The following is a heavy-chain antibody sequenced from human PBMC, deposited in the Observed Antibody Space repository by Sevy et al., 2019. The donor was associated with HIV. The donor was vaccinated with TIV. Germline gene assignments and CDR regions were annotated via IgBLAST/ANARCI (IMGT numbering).Heavy chain of an antibody. D-gene: IGHD3-3*01. J-gene: IGHJ4*02. Sequence: ASVKVSCKASGGTFSSYAISWVRQAPGQGLEWMGGIIPIFGTANYAQKFQGRVTITADKSTSTAYMELSSLRYEDTAVYYCAARYYDFWSGYSPYRTPPHLDYWGQGTLVTVSS. CDR3: AARYYDFWSGYSPYRTPPHLDY. CDR1: GGTFSSYA. V-gene: IGHV1-69*06. CDR2: IIPIFGTA.